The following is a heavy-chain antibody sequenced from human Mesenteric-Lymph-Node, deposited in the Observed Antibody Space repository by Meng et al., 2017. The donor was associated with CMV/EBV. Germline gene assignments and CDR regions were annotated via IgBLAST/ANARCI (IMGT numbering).Heavy chain of an antibody. J-gene: IGHJ4*02. CDR1: DGSISSYY. CDR2: IYYSGST. V-gene: IGHV4-59*08. D-gene: IGHD6-19*01. Sequence: LSCTVSDGSISSYYWSWIRQPPGKGLEWIGYIYYSGSTNYNPSLKSRVTISVDTPKNQLSLRLSSVTAADTAVYYCARHPESSGWYSSDYFDYWGQGTLVTVSS. CDR3: ARHPESSGWYSSDYFDY.